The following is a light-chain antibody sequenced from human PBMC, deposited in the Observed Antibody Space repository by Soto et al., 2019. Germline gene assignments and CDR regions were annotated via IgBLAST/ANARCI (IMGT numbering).Light chain of an antibody. V-gene: IGLV2-14*03. CDR3: SSYTSSSTLVV. CDR1: TSYVGGYNY. CDR2: DVS. Sequence: QSALTQPASVSGSPGQSITISCTGTTSYVGGYNYVSWYQQHPGTAPKLMIYDVSNRPSGVSNRFSGSKSGNTASLTISGLQAEDEADYYCSSYTSSSTLVVFGGGTKLTVL. J-gene: IGLJ2*01.